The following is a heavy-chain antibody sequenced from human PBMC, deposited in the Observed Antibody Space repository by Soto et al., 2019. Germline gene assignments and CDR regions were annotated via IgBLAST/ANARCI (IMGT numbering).Heavy chain of an antibody. CDR1: GFTFSSYS. CDR2: INYKSHI. V-gene: IGHV3-21*01. D-gene: IGHD2-21*01. J-gene: IGHJ6*03. Sequence: EVQLVESGGGLVKPGGSLRLSCAASGFTFSSYSMNWVRQAPGKGLEWVSSINYKSHIDYADSVKGRFTIYRYNAKNALYLQRNGLRAEDSAVSFCARDLIYAGYYYYMDIWGIGPTVTVSS. CDR3: ARDLIYAGYYYYMDI.